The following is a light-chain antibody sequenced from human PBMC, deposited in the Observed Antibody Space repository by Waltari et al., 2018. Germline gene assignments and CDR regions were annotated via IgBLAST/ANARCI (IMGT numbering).Light chain of an antibody. J-gene: IGLJ1*01. Sequence: VLTQPPSASGTPGQRVTISCSGSSSNIGTNTLTWYQQPPGTAPKLLMYNTNQRPSGVPDRFSGSKSGTSASLAISGLQSDDEADYYCATWDGSLNGPYVFGTGTKVTVL. CDR3: ATWDGSLNGPYV. V-gene: IGLV1-44*01. CDR2: NTN. CDR1: SSNIGTNT.